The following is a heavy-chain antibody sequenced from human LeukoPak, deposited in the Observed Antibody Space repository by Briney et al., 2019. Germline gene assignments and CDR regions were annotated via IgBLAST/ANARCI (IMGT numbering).Heavy chain of an antibody. CDR3: ATSGNGNWFDP. J-gene: IGHJ5*02. Sequence: SLNHSRKSSSDELETYGVIWVRRVRGQKLEWMGWISVHNGNTKYTQKLQGRLTMTTDTSTTTAYMELMGLRSDDTAVYYCATSGNGNWFDPWGQGTLVTVSS. D-gene: IGHD4-23*01. CDR1: SDELETYG. V-gene: IGHV1-18*01. CDR2: ISVHNGNT.